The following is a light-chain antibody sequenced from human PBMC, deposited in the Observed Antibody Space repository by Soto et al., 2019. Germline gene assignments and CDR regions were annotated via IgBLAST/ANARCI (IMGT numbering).Light chain of an antibody. CDR3: QQYNSWPLT. Sequence: EIVMTQSPATLSVSPGERATLSCRASQSVGSSLAWYQQKPGQAPRLLIYGTSARATGIPANFSGSGSGTEFTLTISSLQSEDVAVYYCQQYNSWPLTFGGGTKVEIK. J-gene: IGKJ4*01. CDR2: GTS. CDR1: QSVGSS. V-gene: IGKV3-15*01.